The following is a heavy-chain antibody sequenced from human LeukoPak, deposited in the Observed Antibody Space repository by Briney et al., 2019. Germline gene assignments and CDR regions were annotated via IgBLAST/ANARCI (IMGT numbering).Heavy chain of an antibody. J-gene: IGHJ4*02. V-gene: IGHV3-30*18. D-gene: IGHD3-10*01. CDR3: AKDSYYYGSGGQY. CDR2: ISYDGSIK. Sequence: GGSLRLSCAASGFTFSSYGMHWVRQAPGKGLEWVAVISYDGSIKYYADSVKGRFTISRDNSKNTPYLQMNSLRAEDTAVYYCAKDSYYYGSGGQYWGQGTLVTVSS. CDR1: GFTFSSYG.